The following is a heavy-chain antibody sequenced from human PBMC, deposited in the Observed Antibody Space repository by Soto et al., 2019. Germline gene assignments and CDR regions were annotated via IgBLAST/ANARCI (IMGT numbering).Heavy chain of an antibody. Sequence: ETLSLTCAVSVGSISSSNWWSWVRQPPGKGLEWIGEIYHSGSTNYNPSLKSRVTISVDKSKNQFSLKLSSVTAADTAVYYCARAGSAAADLDWFDPWGQGTLVTVSS. V-gene: IGHV4-4*02. CDR2: IYHSGST. CDR1: VGSISSSNW. J-gene: IGHJ5*02. CDR3: ARAGSAAADLDWFDP. D-gene: IGHD6-13*01.